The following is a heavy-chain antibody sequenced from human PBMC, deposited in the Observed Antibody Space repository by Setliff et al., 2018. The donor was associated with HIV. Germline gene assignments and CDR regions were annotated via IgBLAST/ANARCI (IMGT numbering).Heavy chain of an antibody. CDR2: IYYSGST. CDR3: ARRGIIAGTTDF. V-gene: IGHV4-39*01. Sequence: SETLSLTCSVSGGSINSDNYYWGWIRQAPGKGLEWIGSIYYSGSTYYNPSLKSRVLISVDTSKNQFSLKLTSVTAADTAVYYCARRGIIAGTTDFWGQGTPVTVSS. CDR1: GGSINSDNYY. D-gene: IGHD1-7*01. J-gene: IGHJ4*02.